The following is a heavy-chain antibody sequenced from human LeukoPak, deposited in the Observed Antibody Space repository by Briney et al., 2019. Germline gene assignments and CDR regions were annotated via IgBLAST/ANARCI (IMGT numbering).Heavy chain of an antibody. D-gene: IGHD3-9*01. Sequence: GGSLRLSCAASGFTFSSYSMNWVRQAPGKGLEWVSSISSSSSYIYYADSVKGRFTISRDNAKNSLYLQMNSLRAEDTAVYYCARDLSPYYDISTGYSLHWGQGTLVTVSS. J-gene: IGHJ4*02. CDR3: ARDLSPYYDISTGYSLH. CDR2: ISSSSSYI. CDR1: GFTFSSYS. V-gene: IGHV3-21*01.